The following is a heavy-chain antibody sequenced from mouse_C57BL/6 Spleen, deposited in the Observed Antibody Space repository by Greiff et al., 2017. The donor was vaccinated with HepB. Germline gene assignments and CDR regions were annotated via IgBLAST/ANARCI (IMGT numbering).Heavy chain of an antibody. J-gene: IGHJ1*03. D-gene: IGHD2-4*01. CDR3: ARWGLRDWYFDV. CDR1: GFTFSDYG. V-gene: IGHV5-17*01. CDR2: ISSGSSTI. Sequence: EVQLVESGGGLVKPGGSLKLSCAASGFTFSDYGMHWVRQAPEKGLEWVAYISSGSSTIYYADTVTGRFTISRDNAKNTLFLQMTSLRSEDTAMYYCARWGLRDWYFDVWGTGTTVTVSS.